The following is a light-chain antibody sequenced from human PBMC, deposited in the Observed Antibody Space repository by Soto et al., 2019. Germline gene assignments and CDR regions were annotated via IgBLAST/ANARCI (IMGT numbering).Light chain of an antibody. CDR2: DAS. J-gene: IGKJ3*01. CDR1: QSVNKW. Sequence: DIQMTQSPSTLSASVGDRVTITCRASQSVNKWLAWFQQKPGKVPKLLIFDASTLQTGVPSRFGGGGSGTEFTLTISSLQPEDFATYYCQQLNSYPFTFGPGTKVDIK. V-gene: IGKV1-5*01. CDR3: QQLNSYPFT.